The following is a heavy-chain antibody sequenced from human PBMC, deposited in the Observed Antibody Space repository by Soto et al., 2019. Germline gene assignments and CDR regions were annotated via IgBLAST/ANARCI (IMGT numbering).Heavy chain of an antibody. CDR2: ISSSSSYI. CDR1: GFTFSSYS. D-gene: IGHD3-3*01. CDR3: ARDGQAATIFGVVIMGLDY. J-gene: IGHJ4*02. Sequence: GGSLRLSCAASGFTFSSYSMNWVRQAPGKGLEWVSSISSSSSYIYYADSVKGRFTISRDNAKNSLYLQMNGLRAEDTAVYYCARDGQAATIFGVVIMGLDYWGQGTLVTVSS. V-gene: IGHV3-21*01.